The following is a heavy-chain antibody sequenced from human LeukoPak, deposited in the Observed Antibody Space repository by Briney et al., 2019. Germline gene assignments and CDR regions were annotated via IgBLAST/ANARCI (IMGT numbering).Heavy chain of an antibody. D-gene: IGHD3-22*01. CDR1: GFTFSDYY. CDR2: ISSSGSTI. Sequence: GSLRLSCAASGFTFSDYYMSWIRQAPGKGLEWVSYISSSGSTIYYADSVKGRFTISRDNAKNSLYLQMNSLRAEDTAVYYCARDYYYDSSGSPYDYWGQGTLVTVSS. V-gene: IGHV3-11*01. J-gene: IGHJ4*02. CDR3: ARDYYYDSSGSPYDY.